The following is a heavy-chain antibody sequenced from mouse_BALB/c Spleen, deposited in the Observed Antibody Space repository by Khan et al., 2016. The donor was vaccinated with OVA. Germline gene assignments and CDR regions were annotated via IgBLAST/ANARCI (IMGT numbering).Heavy chain of an antibody. V-gene: IGHV5-6-5*01. CDR1: GFTFSNYA. CDR3: ARDYCFTY. J-gene: IGHJ3*01. Sequence: EVELVESGGGLVKPGGSLKLSCAASGFTFSNYAMSWVRQTPEKRLEWVASISSGGSTYYPDSVKGRFTISRDNDRNILYLQMSSLRSEDTAMYYCARDYCFTYWGQGTLVTVSA. CDR2: ISSGGST.